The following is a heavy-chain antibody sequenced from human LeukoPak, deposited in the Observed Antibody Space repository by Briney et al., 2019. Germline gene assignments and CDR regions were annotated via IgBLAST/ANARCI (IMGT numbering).Heavy chain of an antibody. D-gene: IGHD3-10*01. J-gene: IGHJ4*02. Sequence: PGGSLGLSCAASGFTFSSYWMSWVRQAPGKGLERVANIKEDGSEKYYVDSVKGRFTISRDNAKNSLYLQMNSLRVEDTAVYYCASDRKEVLWFGELLVYWGQGTLVTVSS. V-gene: IGHV3-7*01. CDR3: ASDRKEVLWFGELLVY. CDR1: GFTFSSYW. CDR2: IKEDGSEK.